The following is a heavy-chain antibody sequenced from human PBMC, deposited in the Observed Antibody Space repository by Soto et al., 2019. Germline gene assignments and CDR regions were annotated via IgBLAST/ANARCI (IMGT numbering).Heavy chain of an antibody. J-gene: IGHJ4*02. D-gene: IGHD3-22*01. CDR1: GGTFSRYA. V-gene: IGHV1-69*13. CDR3: ARPRGYYYDISGYYLFDY. CDR2: IIPIFGTA. Sequence: ASVKVSCKASGGTFSRYAISWVRQAPGQGLEWMGGIIPIFGTANYAQKFQGRVTITADESTSTAYMELSSLRSEDTAVYYCARPRGYYYDISGYYLFDYWGQGTLVTVSS.